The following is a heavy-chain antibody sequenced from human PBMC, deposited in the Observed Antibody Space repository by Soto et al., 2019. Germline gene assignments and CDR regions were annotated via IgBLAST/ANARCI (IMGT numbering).Heavy chain of an antibody. V-gene: IGHV3-20*04. CDR3: ARDHRWGYEYGDYGDS. CDR2: INRHGDST. D-gene: IGHD4-17*01. CDR1: GFGFDEYG. J-gene: IGHJ4*02. Sequence: EVYLEESGGGVVRPGGSLRLSCAASGFGFDEYGMSWVRQGPGKGPEWVSGINRHGDSTGYADSVKGRFTISRDNAKNSLYPQMNGLRAEDTGFYYCARDHRWGYEYGDYGDSWGQGTLVTVSS.